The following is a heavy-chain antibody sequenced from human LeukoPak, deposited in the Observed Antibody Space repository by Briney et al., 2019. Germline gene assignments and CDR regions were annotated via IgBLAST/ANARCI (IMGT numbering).Heavy chain of an antibody. CDR3: ARGGGSGYYFGVYYFDY. V-gene: IGHV4-61*08. Sequence: SETLSLTCTVSGGSISSGDYYWSWIRQPPGKGLEWIGYIYYSGSTNYNPSLKSRVTISVDTSKNQFSLKLSSVTAADTAVYYCARGGGSGYYFGVYYFDYWGQGTLVTVSS. CDR2: IYYSGST. J-gene: IGHJ4*02. D-gene: IGHD3-22*01. CDR1: GGSISSGDYY.